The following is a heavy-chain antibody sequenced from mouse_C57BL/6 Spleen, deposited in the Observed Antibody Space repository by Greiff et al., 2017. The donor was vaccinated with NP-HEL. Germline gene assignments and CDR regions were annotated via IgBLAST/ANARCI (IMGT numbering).Heavy chain of an antibody. CDR2: ISYDGSN. CDR3: AREETAQATRSWFAY. V-gene: IGHV3-6*01. Sequence: EVKLQESGPGLVKPSQSLSLTCSVTGYSITSCYYWNWIRQFPGNKLEWMGYISYDGSNNYNPSLKNRISITRDTSKNQFFLKLNTVTTEDTAKYDCAREETAQATRSWFAYWGQGTLVTVSA. J-gene: IGHJ3*01. D-gene: IGHD3-2*02. CDR1: GYSITSCYY.